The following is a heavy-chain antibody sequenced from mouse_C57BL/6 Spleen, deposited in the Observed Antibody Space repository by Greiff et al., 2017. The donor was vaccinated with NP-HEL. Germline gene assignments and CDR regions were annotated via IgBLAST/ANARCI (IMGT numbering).Heavy chain of an antibody. J-gene: IGHJ1*03. CDR2: IDPSDSET. V-gene: IGHV1-52*01. CDR3: ARSSYYGSSRNWYFDV. CDR1: GYTFTSYW. Sequence: QVQLKQPGAELVRPGSSVKLSCKASGYTFTSYWMHWVKQRPIQGLEWIGNIDPSDSETHYNQKFKDKATLTVDKSSSTAYMQLSSLTSEDSAVYYCARSSYYGSSRNWYFDVWGTGTTVTVSS. D-gene: IGHD1-1*01.